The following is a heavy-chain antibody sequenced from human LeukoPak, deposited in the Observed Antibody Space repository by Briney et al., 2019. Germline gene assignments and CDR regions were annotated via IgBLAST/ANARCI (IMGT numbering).Heavy chain of an antibody. CDR3: ARADFYNRVIDY. CDR1: GYFISSNFH. V-gene: IGHV4-38-2*02. CDR2: IFHSGTT. J-gene: IGHJ4*02. Sequence: SETLSLTCSVSGYFISSNFHWGWIRQPPGKGLECIGNIFHSGTTYYNPSLKSRVTISVDTSKNQFSLNLTSVTAADTAVYYCARADFYNRVIDYWSQGPLVTVSS. D-gene: IGHD1-1*01.